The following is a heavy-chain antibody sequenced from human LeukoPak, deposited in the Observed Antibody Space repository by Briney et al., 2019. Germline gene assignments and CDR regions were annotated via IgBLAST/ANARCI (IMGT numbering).Heavy chain of an antibody. CDR3: AKESGDYYGSGRGTKDY. V-gene: IGHV3-20*04. CDR2: INWNGGST. CDR1: GFTFDDYG. J-gene: IGHJ4*02. D-gene: IGHD3-10*01. Sequence: GGSLRLSCAASGFTFDDYGMSWVRQAPGKGLEWVSGINWNGGSTGYADSVKGRFTISRDNAKNSLYLQMNSLRAEDTAVYYCAKESGDYYGSGRGTKDYWGQGTLVTVSS.